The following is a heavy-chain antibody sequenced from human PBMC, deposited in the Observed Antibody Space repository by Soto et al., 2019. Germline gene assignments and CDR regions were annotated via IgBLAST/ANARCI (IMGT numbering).Heavy chain of an antibody. V-gene: IGHV3-21*02. Sequence: EVQLVESGGGLVKTGGSLRLSCAASGFIFTSYTMNWVRRAPGKGLEWVSSISSSSTNIHYADSVKGRFTISRDNAKKSLYLQMNSLRAEDTAVYYCARGPLYYFDYWGQGTLVTVSS. J-gene: IGHJ4*02. CDR2: ISSSSTNI. CDR3: ARGPLYYFDY. CDR1: GFIFTSYT.